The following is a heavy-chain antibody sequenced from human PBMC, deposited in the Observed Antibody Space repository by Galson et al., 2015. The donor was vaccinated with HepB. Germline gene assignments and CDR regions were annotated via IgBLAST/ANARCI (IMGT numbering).Heavy chain of an antibody. Sequence: SCKASGYTFTSHGFIWVRQAPGQGLEWMGWISPYNGNRNYAQKFQGRVTMTTYTSTSTAYMELRGLRSDDTAVYYCARDATTDGKDDAFDIWGQGTMVTVSS. CDR3: ARDATTDGKDDAFDI. D-gene: IGHD1-26*01. CDR1: GYTFTSHG. J-gene: IGHJ3*02. V-gene: IGHV1-18*04. CDR2: ISPYNGNR.